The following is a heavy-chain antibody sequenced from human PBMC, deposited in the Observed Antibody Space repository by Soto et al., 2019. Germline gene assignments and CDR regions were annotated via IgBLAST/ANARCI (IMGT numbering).Heavy chain of an antibody. V-gene: IGHV3-30*18. Sequence: QVQLVESGGGVVQPGRSLRLSCAASGFTFSTYGMHWVRQAPGKGLEWVALISYDGSNKYYADSVKGRFTISRDNSKNTLYLQMNSLRAEDTAGYYCAKDPYGDYGFNWFDFWGQGTLVTVSS. D-gene: IGHD4-17*01. CDR2: ISYDGSNK. CDR3: AKDPYGDYGFNWFDF. CDR1: GFTFSTYG. J-gene: IGHJ5*01.